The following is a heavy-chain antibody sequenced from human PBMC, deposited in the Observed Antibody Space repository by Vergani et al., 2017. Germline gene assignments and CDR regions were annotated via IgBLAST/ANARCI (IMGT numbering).Heavy chain of an antibody. V-gene: IGHV1-69*13. CDR3: ARDRIGATITDAFDI. D-gene: IGHD5-12*01. J-gene: IGHJ3*02. CDR1: GYTFTSYG. CDR2: IIPIFGTA. Sequence: QVQLVQSGAEVKKPGASVKVSCKASGYTFTSYGISWVRQAPGQGLEWMGGIIPIFGTANYAQKFQGRVTITADESTSTAYMELSSLRSEVTAVYYCARDRIGATITDAFDIWGQGTMVTVSS.